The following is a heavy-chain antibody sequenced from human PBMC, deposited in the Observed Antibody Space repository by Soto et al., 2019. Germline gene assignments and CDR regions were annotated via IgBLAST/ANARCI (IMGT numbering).Heavy chain of an antibody. CDR1: GYTFTIYG. CDR2: ISAYNGNT. CDR3: ARDNYGDYEDYYYGMDV. Sequence: ASVKVSCKASGYTFTIYGISWVRQAPGQGLEWMGWISAYNGNTNYAQKLQGRVTMTTDTSTSTAYMELRSLRSDDTAVYYCARDNYGDYEDYYYGMDVWGQGTTVTVSS. D-gene: IGHD4-17*01. V-gene: IGHV1-18*01. J-gene: IGHJ6*02.